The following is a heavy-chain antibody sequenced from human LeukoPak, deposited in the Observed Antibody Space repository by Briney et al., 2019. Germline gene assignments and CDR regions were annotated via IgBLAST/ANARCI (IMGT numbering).Heavy chain of an antibody. J-gene: IGHJ4*02. CDR3: ARGLRYFDWSPWGY. CDR1: GYTFTNYA. CDR2: INTNTGNP. V-gene: IGHV7-4-1*02. Sequence: ASVKVSCKASGYTFTNYAIHWVRQAPGQGLEWMGWINTNTGNPTYAQGFTGRFVFSLDTSVSTAYLQISSLKAEDTAVYYCARGLRYFDWSPWGYWGQGTLVTVSS. D-gene: IGHD3-9*01.